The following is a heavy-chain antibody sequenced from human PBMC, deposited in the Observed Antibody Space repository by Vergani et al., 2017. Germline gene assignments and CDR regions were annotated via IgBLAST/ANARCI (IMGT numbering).Heavy chain of an antibody. CDR2: IYPGDSDT. J-gene: IGHJ4*02. CDR3: ARHTAYTDS. D-gene: IGHD3-16*01. CDR1: GYRFSSYY. V-gene: IGHV5-51*01. Sequence: VQLVQSGAEVKKPGESLRISCKGSGYRFSSYYIGWVRQMPGQGLEWIGVIYPGDSDTRYSPSFQGQVTISADKSTSTAYLQWGSLKASDTALYYCARHTAYTDSWGQGTLVTFSS.